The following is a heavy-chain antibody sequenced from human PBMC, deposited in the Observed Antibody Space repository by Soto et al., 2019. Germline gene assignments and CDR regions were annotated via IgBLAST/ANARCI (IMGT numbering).Heavy chain of an antibody. V-gene: IGHV1-24*01. J-gene: IGHJ5*02. D-gene: IGHD3-22*01. CDR3: MYYYDSSGYQT. CDR2: FDPEDGET. CDR1: GYTLTELS. Sequence: ASVKVSWKVSGYTLTELSMHWVRQAPGKGLEWMGGFDPEDGETIYAQKFQGRVTMTEDTSTDTAHMELSSLRSEDTAVYYCMYYYDSSGYQTWGQGTLVTVSS.